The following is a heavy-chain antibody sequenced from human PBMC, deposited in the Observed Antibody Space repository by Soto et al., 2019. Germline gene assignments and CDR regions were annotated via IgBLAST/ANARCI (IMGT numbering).Heavy chain of an antibody. V-gene: IGHV5-51*01. CDR3: ARGQTVGRTVGAFDI. CDR2: IYPGDSDT. Sequence: EVQLVQSGAEVKKPGESLKISCKGSGYSFSTYYIGWVRQMPGKGLECMGIIYPGDSDTRYSPSFHGQVLISVDKAISSAYLHWGSLEASDTAVYYCARGQTVGRTVGAFDIWGQGTVVTVPS. J-gene: IGHJ3*02. CDR1: GYSFSTYY. D-gene: IGHD1-26*01.